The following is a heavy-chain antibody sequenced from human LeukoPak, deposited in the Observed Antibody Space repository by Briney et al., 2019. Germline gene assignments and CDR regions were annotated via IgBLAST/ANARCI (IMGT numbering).Heavy chain of an antibody. CDR1: GYTFTGYY. J-gene: IGHJ6*02. Sequence: ASVKVSCKASGYTFTGYYIHWVRQAPGQGLEWMGWILPNSGGTKYAQKFQGWVTLTRDTSISTAYMELSRLRSDDTAVYYCARGVVGAVYYYYYGMDVWGQGTTVTVSS. D-gene: IGHD1-26*01. V-gene: IGHV1-2*04. CDR3: ARGVVGAVYYYYYGMDV. CDR2: ILPNSGGT.